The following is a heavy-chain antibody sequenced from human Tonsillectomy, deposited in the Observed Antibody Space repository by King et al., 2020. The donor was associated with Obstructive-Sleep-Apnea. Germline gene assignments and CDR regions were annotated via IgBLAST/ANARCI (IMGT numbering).Heavy chain of an antibody. D-gene: IGHD6-13*01. CDR3: ARDGKVIVVTGDSSSWPYWYFDL. CDR2: IYYSGST. CDR1: GGSISSSSYY. V-gene: IGHV4-39*07. Sequence: MQLQESGPGLVKPSETLSLTCTVSGGSISSSSYYWGWIRQPPGKGLEWIGSIYYSGSTYYNPSLKSRVTISVDTSKNQVSLKLSSVTAADTAVYYCARDGKVIVVTGDSSSWPYWYFDLWGRGTLVTVSS. J-gene: IGHJ2*01.